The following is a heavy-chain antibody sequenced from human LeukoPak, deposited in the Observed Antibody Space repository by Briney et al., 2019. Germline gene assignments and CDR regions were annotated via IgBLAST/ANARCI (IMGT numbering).Heavy chain of an antibody. CDR3: ARHSGGPAAITHYYYYMDV. D-gene: IGHD2-2*01. V-gene: IGHV3-11*04. CDR1: GFTFSDYY. CDR2: ISSSGSTI. J-gene: IGHJ6*03. Sequence: SGGSLRLSCAASGFTFSDYYMSWIRQAPGKGLEWASYISSSGSTIYYADSVKGRFTISRDNAKNSLYLQMNSLRAEDTAVYYCARHSGGPAAITHYYYYMDVWGKGTTVTVSS.